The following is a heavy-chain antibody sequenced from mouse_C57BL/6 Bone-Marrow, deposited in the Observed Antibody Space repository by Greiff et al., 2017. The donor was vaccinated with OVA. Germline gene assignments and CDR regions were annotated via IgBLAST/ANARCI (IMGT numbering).Heavy chain of an antibody. J-gene: IGHJ2*01. D-gene: IGHD2-2*01. Sequence: EVQVVESGGGLVQPGGSLKLSCAASGFTFSDYYMSWVRQTPEKRLEWVAYISNGGGSTYYPDTVKGRFTISRDNAKNTLYLQMSRLRSEDTAMYYCARYGYHGNYFDCWGQGTTRTVSS. CDR1: GFTFSDYY. CDR2: ISNGGGST. CDR3: ARYGYHGNYFDC. V-gene: IGHV5-12*01.